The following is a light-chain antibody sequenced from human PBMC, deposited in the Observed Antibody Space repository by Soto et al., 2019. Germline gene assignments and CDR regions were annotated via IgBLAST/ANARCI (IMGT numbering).Light chain of an antibody. CDR2: DAS. V-gene: IGKV1-5*01. CDR3: QQYNSYSLT. J-gene: IGKJ3*01. CDR1: QSISSW. Sequence: DIQMTQSPSTLSASVGDRVTITCRASQSISSWLAWYQQKPGKAPKLLIYDASSLESGVPSRFSRSGSGTAFTLTISSLQPDDFATYYCQQYNSYSLTFGPGTKVDIK.